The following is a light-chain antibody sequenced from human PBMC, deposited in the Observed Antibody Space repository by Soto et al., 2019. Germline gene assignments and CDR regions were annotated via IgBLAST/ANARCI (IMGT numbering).Light chain of an antibody. Sequence: QSALTQPPSASGSPGQSVTISCTGTSSDVGGYNYVSWYQQHPGKAPKLMIYEVSKRPSGVPDRFSGSKSGNTASLTVSGLQDDDEADYYCSSYAGSNRVVFGGGTKLTVL. CDR2: EVS. V-gene: IGLV2-8*01. CDR1: SSDVGGYNY. J-gene: IGLJ2*01. CDR3: SSYAGSNRVV.